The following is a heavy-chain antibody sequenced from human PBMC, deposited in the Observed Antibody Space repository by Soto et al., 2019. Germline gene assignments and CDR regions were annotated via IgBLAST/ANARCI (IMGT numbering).Heavy chain of an antibody. CDR3: ARRWLQYSEGFDY. J-gene: IGHJ4*02. Sequence: EVQLVESGGGLVQPGGSLRLSCAASGFTFSSYDMNWVRQAPGKGLEWVSYISSSSSTIYYADSVKGRFTISRDNAKNSLYLQVNTLRDEDTAVYYCARRWLQYSEGFDYWGQGTLVTVSP. D-gene: IGHD5-12*01. CDR1: GFTFSSYD. CDR2: ISSSSSTI. V-gene: IGHV3-48*02.